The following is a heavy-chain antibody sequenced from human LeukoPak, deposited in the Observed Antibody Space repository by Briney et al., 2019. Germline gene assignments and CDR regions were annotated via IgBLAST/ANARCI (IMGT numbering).Heavy chain of an antibody. Sequence: PGGSLRLSCAASGFTVNSNYMSWVRQAPGKGLEWVSVIYSGGSTYYADSVKGRFTISRDNSKNTLYLQMNSLRAEDTAVYYCARDRWFGELLGYWGQGTLVTVSS. CDR2: IYSGGST. D-gene: IGHD3-10*01. V-gene: IGHV3-66*01. CDR3: ARDRWFGELLGY. J-gene: IGHJ4*02. CDR1: GFTVNSNY.